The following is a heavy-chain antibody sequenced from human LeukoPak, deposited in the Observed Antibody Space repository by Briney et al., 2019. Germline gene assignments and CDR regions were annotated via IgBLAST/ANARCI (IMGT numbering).Heavy chain of an antibody. Sequence: GGSLRLSCAASGFTFSDYYMSWIRQAPGKGLEWVSYISSSSSTIYYADSVKGRFTISRDNAKNSLYLQMNSLRAEDTAVYYCAREWSGSYFFTDYWGQGTLVTVSS. V-gene: IGHV3-11*04. D-gene: IGHD1-26*01. CDR2: ISSSSSTI. CDR3: AREWSGSYFFTDY. CDR1: GFTFSDYY. J-gene: IGHJ4*02.